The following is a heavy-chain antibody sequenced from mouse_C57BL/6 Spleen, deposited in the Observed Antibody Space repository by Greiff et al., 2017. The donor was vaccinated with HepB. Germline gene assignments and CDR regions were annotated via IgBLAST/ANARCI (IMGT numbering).Heavy chain of an antibody. V-gene: IGHV1-82*01. Sequence: VQLQQSGPELVKPGASVKISCKASGYAFSSSWMNWVKQRPGKGLEWIGRIYPGDGDTNYNGKFKGKATLTADKSSSTAYMQLSGLTSEDSAVYFCANYYGSTWFAYWGQGTLVTVSA. CDR3: ANYYGSTWFAY. CDR2: IYPGDGDT. CDR1: GYAFSSSW. D-gene: IGHD1-1*01. J-gene: IGHJ3*01.